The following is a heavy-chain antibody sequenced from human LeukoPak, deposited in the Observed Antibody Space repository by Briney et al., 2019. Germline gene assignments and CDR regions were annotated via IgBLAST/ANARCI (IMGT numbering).Heavy chain of an antibody. CDR2: INQDGTEK. Sequence: GGSLRVSCAASGFTFSSYAMSWVRQAPGKGLEWVANINQDGTEKYYVDSVKGRFTISRDNAKNSLDLQMNSLRVEDTGIYYCVKVAKYYYGSETYYFFEHWGQGTPVTASS. CDR3: VKVAKYYYGSETYYFFEH. J-gene: IGHJ4*02. CDR1: GFTFSSYA. V-gene: IGHV3-7*01. D-gene: IGHD3-10*01.